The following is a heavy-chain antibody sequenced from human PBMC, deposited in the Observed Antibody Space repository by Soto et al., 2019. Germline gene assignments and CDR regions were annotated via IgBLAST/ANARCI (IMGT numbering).Heavy chain of an antibody. CDR1: GFTFSSYA. J-gene: IGHJ6*02. CDR2: ISGSGGST. V-gene: IGHV3-23*01. Sequence: QPGGSLRLSCAASGFTFSSYAMSWVRQAPGKGLEWVSAISGSGGSTYYADSVKGRFTISRDNSKNTLYLQMNSLRAEDTAVYYCAKDRRDGYNYYYYYGMDVWGQGTTVTVSS. D-gene: IGHD5-12*01. CDR3: AKDRRDGYNYYYYYGMDV.